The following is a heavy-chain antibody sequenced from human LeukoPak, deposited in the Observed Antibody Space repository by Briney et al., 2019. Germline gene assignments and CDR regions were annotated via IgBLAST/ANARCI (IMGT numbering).Heavy chain of an antibody. CDR1: GFPFSSYS. D-gene: IGHD3-10*01. V-gene: IGHV3-48*02. J-gene: IGHJ4*02. CDR2: ISGASSSI. CDR3: ARGLSTCDY. Sequence: GGSLRLSCAASGFPFSSYSMNWVRQAPGKGLEWVSYISGASSSIYYADSVRGRFTISRDNAKNSLYLQMNSLRDDDTAVYYCARGLSTCDYWGQGTLVTVSS.